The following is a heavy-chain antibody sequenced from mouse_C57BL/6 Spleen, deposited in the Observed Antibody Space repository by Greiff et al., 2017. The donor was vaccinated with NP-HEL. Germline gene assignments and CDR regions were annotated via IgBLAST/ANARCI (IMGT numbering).Heavy chain of an antibody. V-gene: IGHV14-3*01. CDR1: GFNIKNTY. D-gene: IGHD2-4*01. CDR3: NYDEWFAY. Sequence: VQLQQSVAELVRPGASVKLSCTASGFNIKNTYMHWVKQRPEQGLAWIGRIDPANGNTQYAPKFPGKATITADPSSNTAYLQLSSLTSEDTAIYYCNYDEWFAYWGQGTLVTVSA. CDR2: IDPANGNT. J-gene: IGHJ3*01.